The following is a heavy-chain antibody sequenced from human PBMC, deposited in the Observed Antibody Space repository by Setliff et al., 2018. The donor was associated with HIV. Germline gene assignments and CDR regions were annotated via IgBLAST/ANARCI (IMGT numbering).Heavy chain of an antibody. CDR1: GYTFATYG. D-gene: IGHD6-19*01. V-gene: IGHV1-18*01. CDR3: ARVRNHLAVSPWYSYMDV. Sequence: ASVKVSCNASGYTFATYGISWVRQAPGQELEWMGWISPYNGNTNYAQKVQGRVTMTTDTSTSTAYMELRSLRSDDTALYYCARVRNHLAVSPWYSYMDVWGKGTTVTVSS. J-gene: IGHJ6*03. CDR2: ISPYNGNT.